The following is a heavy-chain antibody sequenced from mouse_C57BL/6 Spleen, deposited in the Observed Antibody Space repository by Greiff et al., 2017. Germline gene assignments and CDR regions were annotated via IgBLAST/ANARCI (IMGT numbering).Heavy chain of an antibody. D-gene: IGHD2-4*01. V-gene: IGHV1-62-2*01. CDR2: FYPGSGSI. CDR1: GYTFTEYT. Sequence: VQLQQPGAELVNPGASVKLSCKASGYTFTEYTIPWVKQRPGQGLEWIGWFYPGSGSIKYNEKFKDKATLTADKSSSRVYMELSRLTSEDSAVYFCARHEDYDYGGLWFACWGQGTLVTVSA. J-gene: IGHJ3*01. CDR3: ARHEDYDYGGLWFAC.